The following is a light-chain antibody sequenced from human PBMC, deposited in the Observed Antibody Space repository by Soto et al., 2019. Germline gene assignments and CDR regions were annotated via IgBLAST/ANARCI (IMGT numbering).Light chain of an antibody. CDR2: IDN. V-gene: IGLV1-40*01. CDR3: QSYDRSLSGRV. CDR1: NSNIGAGYA. J-gene: IGLJ3*02. Sequence: QLVLTQPPSVSGAPGQRVTISCTGNNSNIGAGYAVHWYQQVPGTAPKLLIYIDNSRPSGVPDRFSGSRSDTSASLAITGLQAEDEADYYCQSYDRSLSGRVFGGGTQLTVL.